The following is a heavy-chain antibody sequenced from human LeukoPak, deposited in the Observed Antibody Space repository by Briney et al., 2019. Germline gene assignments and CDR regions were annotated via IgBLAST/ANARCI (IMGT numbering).Heavy chain of an antibody. CDR1: GFTFDDYG. J-gene: IGHJ3*02. Sequence: GGSLRFSCAASGFTFDDYGMSWVRQAPGKGLEWVSGINWNGGSTGYADSVKGRFTISRDNAKNSLYLQMNSLRAEDTALYYCARDPPLYRSSTSCYTDAFDIWGQGTMVTVSS. V-gene: IGHV3-20*04. CDR3: ARDPPLYRSSTSCYTDAFDI. CDR2: INWNGGST. D-gene: IGHD2-2*02.